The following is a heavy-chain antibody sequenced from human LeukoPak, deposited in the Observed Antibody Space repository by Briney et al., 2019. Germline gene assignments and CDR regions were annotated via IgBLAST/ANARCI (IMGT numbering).Heavy chain of an antibody. CDR2: ISYSLTT. CDR3: ARHRHSHHYDY. CDR1: GGSISSSSSDYY. Sequence: SETLSLTCTVSGGSISSSSSDYYWGWVRQPPGKGLEWIGSISYSLTTYYNPSLKSRVTISADTSNNQFSLKLTSLTAADTAVYYCARHRHSHHYDYGGQGTLVTVS. D-gene: IGHD5-18*01. J-gene: IGHJ4*02. V-gene: IGHV4-39*01.